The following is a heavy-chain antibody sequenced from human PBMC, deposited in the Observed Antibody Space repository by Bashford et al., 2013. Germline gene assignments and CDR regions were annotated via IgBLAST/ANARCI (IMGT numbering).Heavy chain of an antibody. V-gene: IGHV1-2*02. CDR3: ARDGPVVGVWNAFDV. Sequence: ASVKVSCKSSGYSFIHYYMHWVRQAPGQGLEWMGWINPNSGATKYAEMFQGRVTMTRDTSINTAYMELSSLRSDDTAVYFCARDGPVVGVWNAFDVWGQGTVVTVSS. J-gene: IGHJ3*01. D-gene: IGHD1-26*01. CDR1: GYSFIHYY. CDR2: INPNSGAT.